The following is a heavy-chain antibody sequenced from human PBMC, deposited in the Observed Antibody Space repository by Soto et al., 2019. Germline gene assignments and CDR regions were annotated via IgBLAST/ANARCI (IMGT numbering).Heavy chain of an antibody. D-gene: IGHD3-3*01. CDR1: GFTFSNAW. V-gene: IGHV3-15*07. Sequence: PGGSLRLSCAASGFTFSNAWMNWVRQAPGKGLEWVGRIKSKTDGGTTDYAAPVKGRFTISRDDSKNTLYLQMNSLKTEDTAVYYCTTDLEWSFYYYGMDVWGQGTTVTVSS. J-gene: IGHJ6*02. CDR2: IKSKTDGGTT. CDR3: TTDLEWSFYYYGMDV.